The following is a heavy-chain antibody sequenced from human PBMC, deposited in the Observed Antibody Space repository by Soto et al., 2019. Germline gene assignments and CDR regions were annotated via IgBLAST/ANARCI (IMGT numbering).Heavy chain of an antibody. J-gene: IGHJ4*02. CDR1: GGSISSGGYS. CDR3: AGKYSGYQPHYFDY. V-gene: IGHV4-30-2*01. D-gene: IGHD5-12*01. CDR2: IYHSGST. Sequence: QLQLQESGSGLVKPSQTLSLTCAVSGGSISSGGYSWSWIRQPPGKGLEWIGYIYHSGSTYYNPSLRGRVTISVDRYKNQFSLKLSSVTAADTAVYYCAGKYSGYQPHYFDYWGQGTLVTVSS.